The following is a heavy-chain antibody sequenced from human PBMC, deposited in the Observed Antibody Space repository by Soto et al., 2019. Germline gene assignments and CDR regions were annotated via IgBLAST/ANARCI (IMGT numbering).Heavy chain of an antibody. J-gene: IGHJ4*02. V-gene: IGHV4-4*07. CDR1: GGSINTFY. D-gene: IGHD5-18*01. Sequence: SETLSLTCTVYGGSINTFYWSWVRQPAGKGLEWIGRIFSSGSTSFNPSLESRDAMSVDTSKNHFSLNLSSVTAADMAVYYCAREGSYNAYNFAHGIQLWSFDFWGQGALVTVSS. CDR3: AREGSYNAYNFAHGIQLWSFDF. CDR2: IFSSGST.